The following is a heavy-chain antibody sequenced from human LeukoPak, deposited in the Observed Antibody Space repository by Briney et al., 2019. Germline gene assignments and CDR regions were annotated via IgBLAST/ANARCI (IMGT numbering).Heavy chain of an antibody. Sequence: ASETLSLTCAVSGGSISSSNWWSWVRQPPGKGLAWIGEIYHSGSTNYNPSLKSRVTISVDKSKNQFSLKLSSVTAADTAVYYCASLLSPADYVWGSYRSLDYWAREPWSPSPQ. V-gene: IGHV4-4*02. CDR3: ASLLSPADYVWGSYRSLDY. CDR2: IYHSGST. J-gene: IGHJ4*02. D-gene: IGHD3-16*02. CDR1: GGSISSSNW.